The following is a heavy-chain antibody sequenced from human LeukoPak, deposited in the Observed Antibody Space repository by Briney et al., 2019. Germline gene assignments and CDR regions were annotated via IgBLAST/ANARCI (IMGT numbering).Heavy chain of an antibody. V-gene: IGHV1-3*01. J-gene: IGHJ4*02. Sequence: ASVKVSCKASGHAFTSYAMHWVRQAPGQRLEWMGWINAGNGNTKYSQKFQGRVTITRDTSASTAYMELSSLRSEDTAVYYCAKDQGIAAAGTNYYWGQGTLVTVSS. CDR1: GHAFTSYA. CDR3: AKDQGIAAAGTNYY. CDR2: INAGNGNT. D-gene: IGHD6-13*01.